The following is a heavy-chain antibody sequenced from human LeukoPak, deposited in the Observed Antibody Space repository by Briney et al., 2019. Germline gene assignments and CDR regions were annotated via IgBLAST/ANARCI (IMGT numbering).Heavy chain of an antibody. V-gene: IGHV1-2*02. CDR3: ASTVTMIVGRYFQH. J-gene: IGHJ1*01. CDR1: GYTFTGYY. CDR2: INPNSGGT. D-gene: IGHD3-22*01. Sequence: ASVKVSCKASGYTFTGYYMHWARQAPGQGLEWMGWINPNSGGTNYAQKFQGRVTMTRDTSISTAYMELSRLRSDDTAVYYCASTVTMIVGRYFQHWGQGTLVTVSS.